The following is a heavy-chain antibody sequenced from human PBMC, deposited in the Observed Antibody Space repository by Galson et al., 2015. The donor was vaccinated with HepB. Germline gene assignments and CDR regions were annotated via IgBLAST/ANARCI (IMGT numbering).Heavy chain of an antibody. V-gene: IGHV1-18*04. CDR1: GYTFTSYG. CDR2: ISAYNGNT. J-gene: IGHJ6*03. D-gene: IGHD2-15*01. CDR3: AREGAVEVRGGSLEVYYYYYYMDV. Sequence: SVKVSCKASGYTFTSYGISWVRQAPGQGLEWMGWISAYNGNTNYAQKLQGRVTMTTDTSTSTAYMELRSLRSDDTAVYYCAREGAVEVRGGSLEVYYYYYYMDVWGKGTTVTVSS.